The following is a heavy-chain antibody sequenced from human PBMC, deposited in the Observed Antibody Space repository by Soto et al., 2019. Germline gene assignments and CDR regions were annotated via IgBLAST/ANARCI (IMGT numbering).Heavy chain of an antibody. Sequence: ASVRVSCKASGYTFTSYAMHWVRQAPGQRLEWMGWINAGNGNTKYSQKFQGRVTITRDTSASTAYMELSSLRSEDTAVYYCARDLGPSMIQQLPANYYYYGMDVWGQGTTVTAP. CDR3: ARDLGPSMIQQLPANYYYYGMDV. V-gene: IGHV1-3*01. CDR2: INAGNGNT. CDR1: GYTFTSYA. D-gene: IGHD6-13*01. J-gene: IGHJ6*02.